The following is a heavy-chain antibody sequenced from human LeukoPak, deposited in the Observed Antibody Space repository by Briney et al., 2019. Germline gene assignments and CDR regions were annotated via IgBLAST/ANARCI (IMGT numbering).Heavy chain of an antibody. CDR3: ARDPPTYYYDSSGYYENWFDP. CDR1: GFTFSSYS. CDR2: ISSSSSYI. D-gene: IGHD3-22*01. J-gene: IGHJ5*02. V-gene: IGHV3-21*01. Sequence: PGGSLRLSCAASGFTFSSYSMNWVRQAPGKGLEWVSSISSSSSYIYYADSVKGRFTISRDNAKNSLYLQMNSLRAEDTAVYYCARDPPTYYYDSSGYYENWFDPWGQGTLVTVSS.